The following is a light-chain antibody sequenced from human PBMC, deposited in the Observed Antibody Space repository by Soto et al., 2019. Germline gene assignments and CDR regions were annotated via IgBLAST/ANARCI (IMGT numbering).Light chain of an antibody. J-gene: IGKJ1*01. CDR3: QQYGSSGT. V-gene: IGKV3-20*01. CDR2: GAS. Sequence: EIVLKQSPGTLSLSPGPRASLSCRASQSVSNNYLAWYQQNPGQAHRLLIYGASNRATGIPDRFSGSGSGTDFTLTISRLERVDFAVYYCQQYGSSGTFGQGTKV. CDR1: QSVSNNY.